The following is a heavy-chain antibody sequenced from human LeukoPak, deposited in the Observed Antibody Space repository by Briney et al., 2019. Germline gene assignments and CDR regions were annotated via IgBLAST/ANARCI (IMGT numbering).Heavy chain of an antibody. CDR1: GFTFSSYA. CDR3: AKDPNPREYQLLYGY. V-gene: IGHV3-23*01. Sequence: GGSLRLSCAVPGFTFSSYAMSWVRQAPGKGLEWVSGISGSGGSTYYADSVKGRFTISRDNSKNTLYLQMDSLRAEDTAVYYCAKDPNPREYQLLYGYWGQGTLVTVS. D-gene: IGHD2-2*02. CDR2: ISGSGGST. J-gene: IGHJ4*02.